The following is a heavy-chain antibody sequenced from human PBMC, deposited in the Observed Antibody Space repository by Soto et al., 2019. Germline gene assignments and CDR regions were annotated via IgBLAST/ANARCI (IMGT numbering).Heavy chain of an antibody. Sequence: SETLSLTCAVYGGSFSGYYWSWIRQPPGKGLEWIGEINHSGSTNYNPSLKSRVTISVDTSKNQFSLKLSSVTAADTAVYYCARGVPIVVVPAEEDWFDPWGQGTLVTVSS. CDR2: INHSGST. CDR1: GGSFSGYY. V-gene: IGHV4-34*01. D-gene: IGHD2-2*01. J-gene: IGHJ5*02. CDR3: ARGVPIVVVPAEEDWFDP.